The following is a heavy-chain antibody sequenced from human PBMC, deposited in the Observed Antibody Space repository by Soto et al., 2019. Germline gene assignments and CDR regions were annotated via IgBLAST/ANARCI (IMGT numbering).Heavy chain of an antibody. Sequence: GGSLRLSCAASGSTFSSYAMSWVRQAPGKGLEWVSAISGSGGSTYYADSVKGRFTISRDNSKNTLYLQMNSLRAEDTAVYYCASEYSSSWYYFDYWGQGTLVTVSS. J-gene: IGHJ4*02. D-gene: IGHD6-13*01. CDR1: GSTFSSYA. V-gene: IGHV3-23*01. CDR3: ASEYSSSWYYFDY. CDR2: ISGSGGST.